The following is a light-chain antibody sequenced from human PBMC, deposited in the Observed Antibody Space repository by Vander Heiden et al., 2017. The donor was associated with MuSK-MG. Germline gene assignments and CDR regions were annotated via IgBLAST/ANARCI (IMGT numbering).Light chain of an antibody. J-gene: IGLJ2*01. V-gene: IGLV2-14*01. CDR1: SSDVGGYKY. CDR3: SSYTSIVVV. CDR2: DVS. Sequence: QSALTQPASVSGSPGQSITISCTGTSSDVGGYKYVSWYQQHPDNGRKLVIYDVSKGSSGVSTRFSVYKSGNTASLTISVLQAEDDADYYCSSYTSIVVVFGGGTKLTVL.